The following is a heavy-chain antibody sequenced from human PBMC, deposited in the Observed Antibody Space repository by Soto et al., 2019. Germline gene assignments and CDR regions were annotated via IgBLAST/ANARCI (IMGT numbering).Heavy chain of an antibody. V-gene: IGHV3-30*18. J-gene: IGHJ4*02. Sequence: VQMVEPGGGVVQPGKSLRLSCETSGFTFKFYGMHCVRQAPGKGLECVAVISHDGNTHYYADSVKGRFTISRDNSKNTLYLLMNSMRLDDSSTYYCAKDRGGDCPDNSCYFGADYWGQGALVTVSS. CDR2: ISHDGNTH. CDR3: AKDRGGDCPDNSCYFGADY. CDR1: GFTFKFYG. D-gene: IGHD2-2*01.